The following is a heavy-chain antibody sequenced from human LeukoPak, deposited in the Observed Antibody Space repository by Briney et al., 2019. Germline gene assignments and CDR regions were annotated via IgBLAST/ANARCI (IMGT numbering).Heavy chain of an antibody. V-gene: IGHV1-69*01. Sequence: APVKVSCKASGGTFSIYAISWVRQAPGQGLEWMGGIIPIFGTANYAQKFQGRVTITADESTSTAYMELSSLRSEDTAVYYCARAQIMRGLYYFDYWGQGTLVTVSS. J-gene: IGHJ4*02. CDR2: IIPIFGTA. D-gene: IGHD3-16*01. CDR3: ARAQIMRGLYYFDY. CDR1: GGTFSIYA.